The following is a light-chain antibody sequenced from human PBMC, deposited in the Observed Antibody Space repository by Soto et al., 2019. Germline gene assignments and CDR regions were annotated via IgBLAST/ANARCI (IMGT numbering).Light chain of an antibody. CDR3: QQYYSTPQT. Sequence: EIVMTQSPATLSVSPGGRATLSCRASQSISDTLAWYQQKPGQAPRLLIHGASTRAPGFPARFSGSGSGTDFTLTISSLQAEDVAVYYCQQYYSTPQTFGQGTKVEIK. J-gene: IGKJ1*01. V-gene: IGKV3-15*01. CDR1: QSISDT. CDR2: GAS.